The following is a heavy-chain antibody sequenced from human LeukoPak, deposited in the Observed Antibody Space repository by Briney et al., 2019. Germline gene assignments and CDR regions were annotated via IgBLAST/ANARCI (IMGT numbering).Heavy chain of an antibody. Sequence: SETLSLTCTVSGGSISSYYWSWIRQPPGKGLEWIGYIYYSGSTNYNPSLKSRVTISVDTSKNQFSLKLSSVTAADTAVYYCASVGATPYYFDYWGQGTLVTVSS. V-gene: IGHV4-59*08. CDR1: GGSISSYY. CDR3: ASVGATPYYFDY. D-gene: IGHD1-26*01. CDR2: IYYSGST. J-gene: IGHJ4*02.